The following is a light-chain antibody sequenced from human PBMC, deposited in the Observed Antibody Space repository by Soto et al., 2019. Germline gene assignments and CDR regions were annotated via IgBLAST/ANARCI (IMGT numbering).Light chain of an antibody. CDR1: QSVSSSY. Sequence: EIVLTQSPGTLSLSPGERATLSCRASQSVSSSYLAWYQQKPGQAPRLLIYGASSRATGIPDRFSGSGSGTDFTLTISRLEPDDFAVYYCQQDGSSPGTFGQGTKVEIK. J-gene: IGKJ1*01. V-gene: IGKV3-20*01. CDR3: QQDGSSPGT. CDR2: GAS.